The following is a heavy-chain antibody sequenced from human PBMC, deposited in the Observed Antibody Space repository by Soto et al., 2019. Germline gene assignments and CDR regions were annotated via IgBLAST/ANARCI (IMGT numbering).Heavy chain of an antibody. V-gene: IGHV1-69*06. CDR2: IIPIFGTA. D-gene: IGHD3-3*01. Sequence: SVKVSCKASGGTFSSYAISWVRQAPGQGPEWMGGIIPIFGTANYAQKFQGRVTITADKSTSTAYMELSSLRSEDTAVYYCATKVVLRFLEWLLPNYYYGMDVWGQGTTVTVSS. CDR3: ATKVVLRFLEWLLPNYYYGMDV. CDR1: GGTFSSYA. J-gene: IGHJ6*02.